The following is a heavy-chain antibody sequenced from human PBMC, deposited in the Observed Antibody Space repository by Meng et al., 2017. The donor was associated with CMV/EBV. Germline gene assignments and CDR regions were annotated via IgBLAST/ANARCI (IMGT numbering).Heavy chain of an antibody. CDR3: ARDSNMDYGDYFNWFDP. J-gene: IGHJ5*02. CDR2: ISSSGSTI. V-gene: IGHV3-48*03. CDR1: GFTFSSYE. D-gene: IGHD4-17*01. Sequence: GESLKISCAASGFTFSSYEMNWVRQAPGKGLEWVSYISSSGSTIYYADSVKGRFTISRDNAKNSLYLQMNSLRAEDTAVYYCARDSNMDYGDYFNWFDPWGQGTLVTVS.